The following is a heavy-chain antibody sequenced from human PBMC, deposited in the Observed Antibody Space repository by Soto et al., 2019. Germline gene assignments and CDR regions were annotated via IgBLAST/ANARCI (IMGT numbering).Heavy chain of an antibody. J-gene: IGHJ6*02. Sequence: GASVKVSCKASGYTFTSYDINWVRQATGQGLEWMGWMNPNSGNTGYAQKFQGRVTMTRNTSISTAYMELSSLRSEDTAVYYCASFVPADTYSYYYGMDVWGQGTTVTVSS. CDR2: MNPNSGNT. CDR3: ASFVPADTYSYYYGMDV. V-gene: IGHV1-8*01. D-gene: IGHD2-2*01. CDR1: GYTFTSYD.